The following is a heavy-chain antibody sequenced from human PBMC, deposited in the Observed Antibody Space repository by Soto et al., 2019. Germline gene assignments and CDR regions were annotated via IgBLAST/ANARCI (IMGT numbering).Heavy chain of an antibody. V-gene: IGHV4-59*11. CDR1: GASINSHY. CDR3: ARELSYGMDV. CDR2: IYFSGST. J-gene: IGHJ6*02. Sequence: QVQLQESGPGLVKPSETLSLTCTVSGASINSHYWTWIRQPPGKGLEWIGSIYFSGSTNYNPSLKGRVSISVDRAKSQFSLNLISVTAADTAMYYCARELSYGMDVWGQGTTVIVSS.